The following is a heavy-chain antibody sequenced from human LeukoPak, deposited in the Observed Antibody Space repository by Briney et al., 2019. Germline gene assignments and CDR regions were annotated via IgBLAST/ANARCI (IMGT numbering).Heavy chain of an antibody. J-gene: IGHJ4*02. CDR3: ARRWAVAGAFDY. V-gene: IGHV5-51*01. D-gene: IGHD6-19*01. CDR2: IYPGDSAT. Sequence: GESLKISCKGSGYSFISYWIGWVRQMPGKGLEWMAMIYPGDSATRYSPSFQGQVTVSADKSTSTAYLQWSSLKASDTAMYYCARRWAVAGAFDYWGQGTLVTASS. CDR1: GYSFISYW.